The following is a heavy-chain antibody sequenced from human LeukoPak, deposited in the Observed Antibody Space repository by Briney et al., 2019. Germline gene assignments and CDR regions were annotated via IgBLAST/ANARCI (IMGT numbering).Heavy chain of an antibody. J-gene: IGHJ3*02. D-gene: IGHD6-19*01. V-gene: IGHV1-24*01. CDR2: YDPEDEEV. CDR1: GYALTDLA. Sequence: ASVKVSCKVPGYALTDLAIHWVRQAPGQGLQWMGGYDPEDEEVVYAQTFQGRVTMTTDTSTTTAYMELGSLRSDDTALYYCARDGTVAGTGDAFDIWGQGTMVTVSS. CDR3: ARDGTVAGTGDAFDI.